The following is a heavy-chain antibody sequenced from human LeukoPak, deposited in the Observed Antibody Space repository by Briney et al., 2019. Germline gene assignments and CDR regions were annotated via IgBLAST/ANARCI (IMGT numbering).Heavy chain of an antibody. CDR1: GGSISSYY. J-gene: IGHJ6*02. CDR2: IYTSGST. CDR3: ARYGSGSYYGPNYYYYGMDV. D-gene: IGHD3-10*01. V-gene: IGHV4-4*07. Sequence: PSETLSLTCTVSGGSISSYYWGWIRQPAGKGLEWIGRIYTSGSTNYNPSLKSRVTMSVDTSKNQSSLKLSSVTAADTAVYYCARYGSGSYYGPNYYYYGMDVWGQGTTVTVSS.